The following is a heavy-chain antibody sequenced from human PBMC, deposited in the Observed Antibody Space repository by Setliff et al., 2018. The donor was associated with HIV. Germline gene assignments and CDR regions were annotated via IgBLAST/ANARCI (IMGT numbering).Heavy chain of an antibody. CDR3: ATDPYRMEGYFDY. V-gene: IGHV4-34*01. Sequence: SETLSLTCAVYGGSFSSYYWSWIRQPPGKGLEWIGEINHSGSTKYSPSLKSRVTISVDTSKNQVSLTLSSVTPADTSVYYCATDPYRMEGYFDYWGPGTLVTVSS. CDR1: GGSFSSYY. J-gene: IGHJ4*02. D-gene: IGHD1-1*01. CDR2: INHSGST.